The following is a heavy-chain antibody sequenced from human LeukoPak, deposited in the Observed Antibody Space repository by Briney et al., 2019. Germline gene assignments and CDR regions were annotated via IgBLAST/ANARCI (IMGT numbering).Heavy chain of an antibody. D-gene: IGHD3-22*01. CDR3: TTEPYYYDSSGFDY. V-gene: IGHV3-15*01. J-gene: IGHJ4*02. CDR2: IKSKTDGGTT. Sequence: GGSLRLSCAASGFTFSSYWMSWVRQAPGKGLEWVGRIKSKTDGGTTDYAAPVKGRFTISRDDSKNTLYLQMNSLKTEDTAVYYCTTEPYYYDSSGFDYWGQGTLVTVSS. CDR1: GFTFSSYW.